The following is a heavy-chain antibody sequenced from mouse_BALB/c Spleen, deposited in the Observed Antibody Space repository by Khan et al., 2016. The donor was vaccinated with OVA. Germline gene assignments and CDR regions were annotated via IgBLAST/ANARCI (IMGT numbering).Heavy chain of an antibody. CDR2: INPSTGYS. CDR3: AKCALYSCGSMKGALDD. CDR1: GYSFTSYW. J-gene: IGHJ4*01. V-gene: IGHV1-7*01. Sequence: QVQLQQSGAELAKPGASVTMSCKASGYSFTSYWIHWVKQRPGQGLEWIGYINPSTGYSEYNQKFKDKATLTADRYSRTAYIQLTSLTSEDSAVYYWAKCALYSCGSMKGALDDWGQGTTGTVAS. D-gene: IGHD1-1*01.